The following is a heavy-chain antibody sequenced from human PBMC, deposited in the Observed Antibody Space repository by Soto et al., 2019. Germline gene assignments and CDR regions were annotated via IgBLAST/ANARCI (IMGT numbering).Heavy chain of an antibody. CDR3: AKPSSGWYIDAFDI. Sequence: ASVKVSCKASGYTFTSYAMHWVRQAPGQRLEWMGWINAGNGNTKYSQKFQGRVTITRDTSASTAYMELSSLRSEDTAVYYCAKPSSGWYIDAFDIWGQGTMVTVSS. J-gene: IGHJ3*02. V-gene: IGHV1-3*01. CDR2: INAGNGNT. CDR1: GYTFTSYA. D-gene: IGHD6-19*01.